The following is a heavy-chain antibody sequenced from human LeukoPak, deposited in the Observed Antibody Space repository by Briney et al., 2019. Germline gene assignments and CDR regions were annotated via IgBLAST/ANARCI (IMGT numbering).Heavy chain of an antibody. V-gene: IGHV4-34*01. CDR1: GGSFSGYY. Sequence: PSETLSLTRAVYGGSFSGYYWSWIRQPPGKGLEWIGEINHSGSTSYNPSLKSRVTISVDTSKNQFFLKLSSVTAADTAVYYCARGQVLCSGGSCYFGYWGQGTLVTVSS. CDR2: INHSGST. D-gene: IGHD2-15*01. J-gene: IGHJ4*02. CDR3: ARGQVLCSGGSCYFGY.